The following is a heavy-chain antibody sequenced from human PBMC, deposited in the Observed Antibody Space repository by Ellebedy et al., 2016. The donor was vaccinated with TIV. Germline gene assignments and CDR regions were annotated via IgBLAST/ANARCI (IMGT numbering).Heavy chain of an antibody. CDR2: INGDGSST. CDR3: ARVPYYYDSSGYWHDAFDI. D-gene: IGHD3-22*01. V-gene: IGHV3-74*01. J-gene: IGHJ3*02. Sequence: PGGSLRLSCAASGFTFNNYAMSWVRQAPGKGLEWVSRINGDGSSTNYADSVKGRLTISRDNAKNTLYLQMNSLRAEDTAVYYCARVPYYYDSSGYWHDAFDIWGQGTMVTVSS. CDR1: GFTFNNYA.